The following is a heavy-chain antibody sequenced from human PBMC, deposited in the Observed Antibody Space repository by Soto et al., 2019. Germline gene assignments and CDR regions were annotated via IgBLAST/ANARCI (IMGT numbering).Heavy chain of an antibody. Sequence: QITLKESGPTLVKPTQTLTLTCTFSGFSLSTSGVGVGWIRQPPGKALEWLALIYWDDDKRYSPSLKSRLTITKDTSKNQVVLTITNMDPVDTATYYCALVGSVGRLLLYYYYMGVWGKGTTVTVSS. V-gene: IGHV2-5*02. CDR1: GFSLSTSGVG. J-gene: IGHJ6*03. D-gene: IGHD2-15*01. CDR2: IYWDDDK. CDR3: ALVGSVGRLLLYYYYMGV.